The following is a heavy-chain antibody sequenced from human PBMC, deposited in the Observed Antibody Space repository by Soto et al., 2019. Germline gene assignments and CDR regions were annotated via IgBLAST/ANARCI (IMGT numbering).Heavy chain of an antibody. J-gene: IGHJ2*01. Sequence: QVQLVESGGGVVQPGRSLRLSCAASGFTFSSYAMHWVRQAPGKGLEWVAVISYDGSNKYYADSVKGRFTISRDHSKNTLYLHMNTVRAEDTAVYYCARDPLWGTAMVLSDFDLGGRGTLVTVSS. CDR2: ISYDGSNK. CDR1: GFTFSSYA. V-gene: IGHV3-30-3*01. D-gene: IGHD5-18*01. CDR3: ARDPLWGTAMVLSDFDL.